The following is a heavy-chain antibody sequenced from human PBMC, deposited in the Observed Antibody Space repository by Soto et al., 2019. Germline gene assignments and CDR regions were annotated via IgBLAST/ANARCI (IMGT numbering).Heavy chain of an antibody. CDR3: AKKQYVVGVFDY. CDR2: IFYSGPT. Sequence: SETLSLTCTVSGDSITSGVHYWSWIRQPPGKGLEWIGYIFYSGPTYYNPSLKSRVAISVDTSKNQFSLKLNSVTAADTAVYYCAKKQYVVGVFDYWGQGTLVTVSS. D-gene: IGHD2-15*01. V-gene: IGHV4-31*03. J-gene: IGHJ4*02. CDR1: GDSITSGVHY.